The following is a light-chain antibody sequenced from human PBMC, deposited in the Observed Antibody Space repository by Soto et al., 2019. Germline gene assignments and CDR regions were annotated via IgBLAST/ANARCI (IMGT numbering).Light chain of an antibody. CDR3: SSYTSSSSYV. J-gene: IGLJ1*01. CDR2: EVT. Sequence: QSVLTQPASVSGSRGQSITISCTGTRSDVGGYNYVSWYQQHPGKAPKLMIYEVTNRPSGVSNRFSGSKSGNTASLTISGLQAEDEADYYCSSYTSSSSYVFGTGTKLTVL. V-gene: IGLV2-14*01. CDR1: RSDVGGYNY.